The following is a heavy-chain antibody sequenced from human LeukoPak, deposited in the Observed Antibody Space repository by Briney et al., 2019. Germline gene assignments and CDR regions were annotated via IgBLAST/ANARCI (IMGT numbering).Heavy chain of an antibody. Sequence: GGSLRLSCAASGFTFSDYYMSWIRQAPGKGLEWVSYISGSGSSIYYADSVKGRFTISRDNAKNSLDLQMNSLGAEDTAVYYCARRSGSYQANFDYWGQGTLVTVSS. D-gene: IGHD1-26*01. CDR3: ARRSGSYQANFDY. J-gene: IGHJ4*02. V-gene: IGHV3-11*01. CDR1: GFTFSDYY. CDR2: ISGSGSSI.